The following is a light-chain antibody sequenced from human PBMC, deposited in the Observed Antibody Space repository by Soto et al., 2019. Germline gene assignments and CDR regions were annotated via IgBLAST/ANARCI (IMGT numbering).Light chain of an antibody. Sequence: IGTTERRAAIAVSPGDRPTLSFRASQSVSSNLAWYQQKPGQAPRLLIYGASTRATGIPARFSGSGYGTEFALSIVRVQSEDLAFYYCKHHNNWPRVGQGTKVDI. CDR3: KHHNNWPR. V-gene: IGKV3-15*01. CDR1: QSVSSN. J-gene: IGKJ1*01. CDR2: GAS.